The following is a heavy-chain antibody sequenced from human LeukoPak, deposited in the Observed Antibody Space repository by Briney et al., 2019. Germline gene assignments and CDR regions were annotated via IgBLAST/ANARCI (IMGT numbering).Heavy chain of an antibody. Sequence: SETLSLTCTVSGASISSYYWSWIRQPPGKGLEWIGYIYYSGSTYYNPSLKSRVTISVGTSKNQFSLKLSSVTAADTAVYYCARHSNGGYDRYFDYWGQGTLVTVSS. CDR1: GASISSYY. V-gene: IGHV4-59*08. D-gene: IGHD5-12*01. J-gene: IGHJ4*02. CDR2: IYYSGST. CDR3: ARHSNGGYDRYFDY.